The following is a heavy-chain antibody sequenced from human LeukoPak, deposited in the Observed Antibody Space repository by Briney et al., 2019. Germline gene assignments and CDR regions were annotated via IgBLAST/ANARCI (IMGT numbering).Heavy chain of an antibody. Sequence: SGTLSLTCAVSGGSISSSNWWSWVRPPPGKGLEWIGEIYHSGSTNCNPSLKSRVTISVDKSKNQFSLKLSSVTAADTAVYYCAGWGYGDSRDFDYWGQGTLVTVSS. CDR2: IYHSGST. CDR3: AGWGYGDSRDFDY. V-gene: IGHV4-4*02. J-gene: IGHJ4*02. CDR1: GGSISSSNW. D-gene: IGHD4-17*01.